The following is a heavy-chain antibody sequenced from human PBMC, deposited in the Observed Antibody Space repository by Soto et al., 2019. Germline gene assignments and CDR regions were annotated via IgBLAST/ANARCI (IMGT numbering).Heavy chain of an antibody. CDR2: VWYDGRNK. CDR1: GFTFSTYG. Sequence: AGSLRLSCAASGFTFSTYGMHWVRQAPGKGLEWVALVWYDGRNKDYADSVKGRFTISRDNSKNTLYMQMNSLRDEDTAVYYCVRAAGYSGNDYVYYYGMDVWGQGTTVTVSS. CDR3: VRAAGYSGNDYVYYYGMDV. V-gene: IGHV3-33*01. J-gene: IGHJ6*02. D-gene: IGHD5-12*01.